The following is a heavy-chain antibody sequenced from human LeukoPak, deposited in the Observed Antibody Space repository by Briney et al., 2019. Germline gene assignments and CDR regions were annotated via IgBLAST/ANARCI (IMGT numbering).Heavy chain of an antibody. Sequence: SGGSLRLSCAASGFTFSDYYMSWVRQAPGKGLEWVSYISTSSSYTNYADSVKGRFTISRDNSKNSLYLQMNSLRAEDTAVYNCARRYCISTSCLDYNYYGMDVWGRGTTVTVSS. CDR1: GFTFSDYY. D-gene: IGHD2-2*01. J-gene: IGHJ6*02. CDR2: ISTSSSYT. V-gene: IGHV3-11*03. CDR3: ARRYCISTSCLDYNYYGMDV.